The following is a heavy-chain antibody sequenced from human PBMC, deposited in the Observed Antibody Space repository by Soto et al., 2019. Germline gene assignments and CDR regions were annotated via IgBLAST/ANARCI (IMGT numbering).Heavy chain of an antibody. D-gene: IGHD4-17*01. V-gene: IGHV4-61*08. CDR1: GGSISSGGYS. CDR2: IYYSGST. Sequence: SETLSLTCAVSGGSISSGGYSWSWIRQPPGKGLEWIGYIYYSGSTNYNPSLKSRVTISVDTSKNQFSLKLSSVTAADTAVYYCAGDYGDYEGAFDIWGQGTMVTVSS. J-gene: IGHJ3*02. CDR3: AGDYGDYEGAFDI.